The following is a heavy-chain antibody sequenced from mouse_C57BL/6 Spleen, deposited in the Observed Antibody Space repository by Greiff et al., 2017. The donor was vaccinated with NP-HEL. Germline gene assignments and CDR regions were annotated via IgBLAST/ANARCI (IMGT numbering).Heavy chain of an antibody. CDR1: GYTFTDYY. CDR3: ARRAAQATAMDY. V-gene: IGHV1-76*01. CDR2: IYPGSGNT. Sequence: QVQLQQSGAELVRPGASVKLSCKASGYTFTDYYINWVKQRPGQGLEWIARIYPGSGNTYYNEKFKGKATLTAEKSSSTAYMQRSSLTSEDSAVYFCARRAAQATAMDYWGQGTSVTVSS. D-gene: IGHD3-2*02. J-gene: IGHJ4*01.